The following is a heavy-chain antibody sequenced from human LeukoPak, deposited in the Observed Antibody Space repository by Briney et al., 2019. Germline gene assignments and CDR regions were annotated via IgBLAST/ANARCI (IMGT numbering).Heavy chain of an antibody. CDR2: ISGSGGST. CDR3: ANWPDAFDI. Sequence: AGGSLRLSCAASGFTFSSYAMSWVRQAPGKGLEWVSAISGSGGSTYYANSVKGRFTISRGNSKNTLYLQMNSLRAEDTAVYYCANWPDAFDIWGQGTMVTVSS. V-gene: IGHV3-23*01. CDR1: GFTFSSYA. J-gene: IGHJ3*02.